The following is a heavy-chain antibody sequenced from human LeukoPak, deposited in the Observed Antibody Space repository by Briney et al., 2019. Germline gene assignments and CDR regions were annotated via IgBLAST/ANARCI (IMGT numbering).Heavy chain of an antibody. D-gene: IGHD3-22*01. Sequence: SETLSLTCTVSGGSISSYYWSWIRQPPGEGLEWIGFIYHSGSTNYNPSLKSRVTISVDTSKNQFSLKLSSVTAADTAVYYCARGVSYYDSSGYYNEYFQHWGQGTLVTVSS. CDR2: IYHSGST. V-gene: IGHV4-59*08. CDR1: GGSISSYY. CDR3: ARGVSYYDSSGYYNEYFQH. J-gene: IGHJ1*01.